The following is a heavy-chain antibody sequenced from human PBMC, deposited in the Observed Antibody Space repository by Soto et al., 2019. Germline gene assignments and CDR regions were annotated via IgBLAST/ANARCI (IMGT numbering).Heavy chain of an antibody. D-gene: IGHD4-17*01. CDR3: TRDDSGPPIPLDS. J-gene: IGHJ4*02. V-gene: IGHV3-15*01. CDR2: IKSKTDGGTT. CDR1: GFTFSNAW. Sequence: GGSLRLSCAASGFTFSNAWMSWVRQAPGKGLEWVGRIKSKTDGGTTDYAAPVKGRFTISRDDSKNTLYLQMNSLKTEDTAVFYCTRDDSGPPIPLDSWGKGTLVTVSS.